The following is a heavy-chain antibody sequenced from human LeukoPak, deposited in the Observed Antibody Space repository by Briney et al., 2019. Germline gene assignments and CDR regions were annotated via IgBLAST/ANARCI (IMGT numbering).Heavy chain of an antibody. CDR3: ARGYCSSTSCYVPYWFDP. CDR2: INHSGST. J-gene: IGHJ5*02. D-gene: IGHD2-2*01. Sequence: ETLSLTCAVYGGSFSGYYWSWIRQPPGKGLEWIGEINHSGSTNYNPSLKSRVTISVDTSKNQFSLKLSSVTAADTAVYYCARGYCSSTSCYVPYWFDPWGQGTLVTVSS. CDR1: GGSFSGYY. V-gene: IGHV4-34*01.